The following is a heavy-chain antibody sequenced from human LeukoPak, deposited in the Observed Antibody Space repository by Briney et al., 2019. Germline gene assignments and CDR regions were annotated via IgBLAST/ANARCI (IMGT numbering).Heavy chain of an antibody. Sequence: GRSLRLSCAASGFTFSSYALHWVRQAPGKGLEWVAVISSDGSNKYYADSVKGRFTISRDNSNNTLFLQMNSLRVEDTAVYYCARGRGSSAYTPGDYWGQGTLVTVSS. CDR1: GFTFSSYA. J-gene: IGHJ4*02. D-gene: IGHD3-16*01. CDR2: ISSDGSNK. CDR3: ARGRGSSAYTPGDY. V-gene: IGHV3-30-3*01.